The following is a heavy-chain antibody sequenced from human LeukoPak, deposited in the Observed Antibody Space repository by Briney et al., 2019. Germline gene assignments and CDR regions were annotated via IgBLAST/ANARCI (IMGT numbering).Heavy chain of an antibody. CDR2: INSDGSST. V-gene: IGHV3-74*01. D-gene: IGHD6-19*01. Sequence: GGSLRLSCAASGFTFSSYWMHWVRQAPGKGLVWVSRINSDGSSTSYADSVKGRFTISRDNAKNTLYLQMNSLRAEDTAVYYCARATQWLVRPCDYWGQGTLVTVSP. J-gene: IGHJ4*02. CDR3: ARATQWLVRPCDY. CDR1: GFTFSSYW.